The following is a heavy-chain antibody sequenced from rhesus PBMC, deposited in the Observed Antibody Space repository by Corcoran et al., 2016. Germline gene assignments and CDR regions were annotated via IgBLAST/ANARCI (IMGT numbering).Heavy chain of an antibody. V-gene: IGHV1-111*02. D-gene: IGHD6-43*01. CDR1: GYTFTDYY. Sequence: EVQLVQSGSEVNKPGASVKISCKASGYTFTDYYLHWVRQAPGKGLEWMGRVYPEDDEAVRAQQFQDRVTITADTSTDTAYMELSSLRSEDTAVYYCATAGIAAAWGQGVLVTVSS. CDR3: ATAGIAAA. CDR2: VYPEDDEA. J-gene: IGHJ4*01.